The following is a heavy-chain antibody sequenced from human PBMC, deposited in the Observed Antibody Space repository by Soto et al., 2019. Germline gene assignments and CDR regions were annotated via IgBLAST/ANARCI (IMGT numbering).Heavy chain of an antibody. CDR2: IYNSEST. J-gene: IGHJ4*02. CDR3: ARASGYSSLFDY. D-gene: IGHD5-18*01. V-gene: IGHV4-30-4*01. CDR1: GGSISSGDYY. Sequence: PSETLSLTCIVSGGSISSGDYYWNWIRQPPGKGLEWIGYIYNSESTYYNPSLKSRVSISLDTSKNHFSLKLTSVTAADTAVYYCARASGYSSLFDYWAWEPWSPSPQ.